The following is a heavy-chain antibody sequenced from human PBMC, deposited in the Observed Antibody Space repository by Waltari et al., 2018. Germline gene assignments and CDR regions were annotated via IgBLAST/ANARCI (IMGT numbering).Heavy chain of an antibody. D-gene: IGHD4-17*01. Sequence: QVQLQESGPGQVKPSETLSLTCAVSGYSISSGYYWGWIRQPPGKGLEWIGSIYHSGGTNYNPSLKSRVTISVDTSKNQFSLKLSSVTAADTAVYYCARGPLYYGDPWGQGTLVTVSS. CDR2: IYHSGGT. CDR3: ARGPLYYGDP. J-gene: IGHJ5*02. V-gene: IGHV4-38-2*01. CDR1: GYSISSGYY.